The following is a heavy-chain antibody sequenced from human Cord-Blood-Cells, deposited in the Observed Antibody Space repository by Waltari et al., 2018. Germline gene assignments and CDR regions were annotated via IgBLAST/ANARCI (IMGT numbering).Heavy chain of an antibody. CDR2: IIPILGIA. V-gene: IGHV1-69*08. Sequence: QVQLVQSGAEVKKPGSSVKVSCKASGGTFSSYTISWVRQAPGQGLEWMGRIIPILGIANDAQKVQGRVTITADKSTSTAYMELSSLRSEDTAVYYCARDRCGGDCSSPDWYFDLWGRGTLVTVSS. D-gene: IGHD2-21*01. CDR1: GGTFSSYT. CDR3: ARDRCGGDCSSPDWYFDL. J-gene: IGHJ2*01.